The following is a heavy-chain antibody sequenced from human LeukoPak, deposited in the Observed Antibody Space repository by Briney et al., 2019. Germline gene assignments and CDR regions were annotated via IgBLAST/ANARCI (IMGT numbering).Heavy chain of an antibody. CDR2: IYSSGSS. J-gene: IGHJ4*02. CDR3: AREGRTGDYEGY. V-gene: IGHV4-4*07. D-gene: IGHD4-17*01. Sequence: SETLSLTCTVSGPSLSNYYWIWIRQPAGKGLECIGRIYSSGSSNYNPSLRSRVNMSVDTSKTQFSLRLDSVTAADTAIYYCAREGRTGDYEGYWGQGILVTVSS. CDR1: GPSLSNYY.